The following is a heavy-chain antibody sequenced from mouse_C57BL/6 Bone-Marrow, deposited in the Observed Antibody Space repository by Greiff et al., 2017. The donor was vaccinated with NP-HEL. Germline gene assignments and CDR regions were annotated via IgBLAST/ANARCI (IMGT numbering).Heavy chain of an antibody. V-gene: IGHV1-15*01. CDR3: TRGIYDGYYDYFDY. CDR2: IDPETGGT. J-gene: IGHJ2*01. CDR1: GYTFTDYE. Sequence: QVHVKQSGAELVRPGASVTLSCKASGYTFTDYEMHWVKQTPVHGLAWIGAIDPETGGTAYHQKLQGKAILTADKSSSTAYMELRILTSEDSAVYYCTRGIYDGYYDYFDYWGQGTTLTVSS. D-gene: IGHD2-3*01.